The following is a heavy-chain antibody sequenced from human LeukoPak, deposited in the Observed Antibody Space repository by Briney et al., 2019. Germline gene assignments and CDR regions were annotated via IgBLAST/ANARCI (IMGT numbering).Heavy chain of an antibody. Sequence: GASVKVSCKASGGTFSSYAICWVRQAPGQGLEWMGGIIPIFGTANYAQKFQGRVTITADESTSTAYMELSSLRSEDTAVYYCARGPGQLPRYYYYMDVWGKGTTVTISS. CDR3: ARGPGQLPRYYYYMDV. V-gene: IGHV1-69*13. CDR1: GGTFSSYA. CDR2: IIPIFGTA. J-gene: IGHJ6*03. D-gene: IGHD2-2*01.